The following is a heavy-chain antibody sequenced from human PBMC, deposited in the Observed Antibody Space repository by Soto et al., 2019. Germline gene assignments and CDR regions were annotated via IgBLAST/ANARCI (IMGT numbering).Heavy chain of an antibody. Sequence: GGSLRLSCAASGFTFRTYVMNWVRRAPGGGLEWVASISSSGSFIYYADSVKGRFTISRDDAEKSLYLQMNSLRAEDTALYYCAREPEGIAAALDYWGQGTLIT. CDR3: AREPEGIAAALDY. CDR2: ISSSGSFI. V-gene: IGHV3-21*01. J-gene: IGHJ4*02. CDR1: GFTFRTYV. D-gene: IGHD6-13*01.